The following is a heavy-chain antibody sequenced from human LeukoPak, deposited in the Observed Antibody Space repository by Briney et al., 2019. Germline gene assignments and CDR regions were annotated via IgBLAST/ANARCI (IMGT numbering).Heavy chain of an antibody. D-gene: IGHD3-3*02. CDR3: GRDYHLGGIDV. Sequence: ASVKVSCKASGGTFSSYAISWVRQAPGQGLEWMGGIIPIFGTANYAQKFQGRVTITADESTSTAYMELRSLRSDDTAVYYCGRDYHLGGIDVWGQGTTVTVSS. CDR2: IIPIFGTA. J-gene: IGHJ6*02. CDR1: GGTFSSYA. V-gene: IGHV1-69*01.